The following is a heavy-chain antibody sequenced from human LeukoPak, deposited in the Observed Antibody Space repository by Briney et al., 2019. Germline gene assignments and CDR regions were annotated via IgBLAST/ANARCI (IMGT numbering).Heavy chain of an antibody. V-gene: IGHV4-59*08. CDR1: GGSISSYY. J-gene: IGHJ4*02. CDR3: ARRGNSGDYWGIDY. D-gene: IGHD4-17*01. Sequence: PSETLSLTCTVSGGSISSYYWIWIRQPPGKGLEWIGYIYYSGSTNYNPSLKSRVTISVDTSKNQFSLKLSSVTAADTAVYYCARRGNSGDYWGIDYWGQGTLVTVSS. CDR2: IYYSGST.